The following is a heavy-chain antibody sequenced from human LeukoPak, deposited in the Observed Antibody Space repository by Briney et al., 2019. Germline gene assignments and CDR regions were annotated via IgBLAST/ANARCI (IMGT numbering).Heavy chain of an antibody. Sequence: ASVKVSCKASGYPFTSYYMHWVRQAPGQGLEWMGIINPSGGSTSYAQKFQGRVTMTRDTSTSTVYMELSSLRSEDKAVYYCARGDYGDYFDYWGQGTLVTVSS. D-gene: IGHD4-17*01. CDR3: ARGDYGDYFDY. CDR1: GYPFTSYY. J-gene: IGHJ4*02. CDR2: INPSGGST. V-gene: IGHV1-46*01.